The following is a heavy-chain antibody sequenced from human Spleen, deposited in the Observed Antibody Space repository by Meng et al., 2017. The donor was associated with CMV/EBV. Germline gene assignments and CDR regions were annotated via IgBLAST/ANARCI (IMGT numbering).Heavy chain of an antibody. CDR1: GFTFSSYA. Sequence: GESLKISCAASGFTFSSYAMHWVRQAPGKGLEWVTVIYSGGTTYYADSVKGRFTVSRDNSKNTVYLHMNSLRPEDTADYYCAREAAGGVDFWGQGTLVTVSS. V-gene: IGHV3-66*02. CDR2: IYSGGTT. D-gene: IGHD6-13*01. CDR3: AREAAGGVDF. J-gene: IGHJ4*02.